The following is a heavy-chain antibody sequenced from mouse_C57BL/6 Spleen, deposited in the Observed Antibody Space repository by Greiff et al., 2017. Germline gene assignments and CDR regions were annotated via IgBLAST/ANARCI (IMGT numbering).Heavy chain of an antibody. CDR3: TRYYEYDVLNWYFDV. J-gene: IGHJ1*03. D-gene: IGHD2-4*01. CDR1: GYTFTSYW. Sequence: EVQLQQSGTVLARPGASVKMSCKTSGYTFTSYWMHWVKQRPGQGLEWIGAIYPGNSDTSYNQKFKGKAKLTAVTSASTAYMELSSLTNEDSAVYYCTRYYEYDVLNWYFDVWGTGTTVTVSS. V-gene: IGHV1-5*01. CDR2: IYPGNSDT.